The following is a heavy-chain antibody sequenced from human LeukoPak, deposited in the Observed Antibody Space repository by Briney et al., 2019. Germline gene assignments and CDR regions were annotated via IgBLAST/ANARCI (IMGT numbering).Heavy chain of an antibody. Sequence: SETLSLTCTVSGGSISSSSYYWGWIRQPPGKGLEWIGSIYYSGSTYYNPSLKSRVTISVDTSKNQFSLKLSSVTAADTAVYYCARDRPRPSYYDSSGYLTHWGQGTLVTVSS. D-gene: IGHD3-22*01. CDR3: ARDRPRPSYYDSSGYLTH. CDR2: IYYSGST. V-gene: IGHV4-39*07. CDR1: GGSISSSSYY. J-gene: IGHJ4*02.